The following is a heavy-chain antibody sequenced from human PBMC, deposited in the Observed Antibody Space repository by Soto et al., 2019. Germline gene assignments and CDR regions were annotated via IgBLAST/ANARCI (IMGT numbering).Heavy chain of an antibody. J-gene: IGHJ3*02. Sequence: QVQLQESGPGLVKPSQTLSITCTVSGGSISSGGYYCSGIRQHPGKGLEWIGYISYSGSTYVTPSLKSRVTVSVDRSKSQFSLKLSSVTAADTAVYYCARAKGSESDAFESWGQGTMVTVSS. CDR2: ISYSGST. CDR3: ARAKGSESDAFES. V-gene: IGHV4-31*03. D-gene: IGHD3-10*01. CDR1: GGSISSGGYY.